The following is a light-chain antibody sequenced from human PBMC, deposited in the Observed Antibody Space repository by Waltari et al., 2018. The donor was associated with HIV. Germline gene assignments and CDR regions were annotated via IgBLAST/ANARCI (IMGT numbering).Light chain of an antibody. CDR3: CSYAGSSNWV. CDR1: GSDVGGVNI. J-gene: IGLJ3*02. CDR2: EGI. V-gene: IGLV2-23*01. Sequence: QSALTHPAPVSGAPGQSHTIPCPGSGSDVGGVNIFFRYQQHPGKAPKLMIYEGIKRPSGVSNRFSGSKSGNTASLTISGLQAEDEADYYCCSYAGSSNWVFGGGTKLTVL.